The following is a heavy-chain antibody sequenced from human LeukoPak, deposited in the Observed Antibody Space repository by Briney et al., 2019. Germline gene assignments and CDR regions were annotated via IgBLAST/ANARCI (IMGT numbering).Heavy chain of an antibody. CDR1: GFTFSSYS. CDR2: ISSSSSYI. CDR3: ARSPGKWEPMYYFDY. Sequence: TGGSLRLSCAASGFTFSSYSMNWVRQAPGKGLEWVSSISSSSSYIYYADSVKGRFTISRDNAKNSLYLQMNSLRAEDTAVYYCARSPGKWEPMYYFDYWGQGTLVTVSS. V-gene: IGHV3-21*01. J-gene: IGHJ4*02. D-gene: IGHD1-26*01.